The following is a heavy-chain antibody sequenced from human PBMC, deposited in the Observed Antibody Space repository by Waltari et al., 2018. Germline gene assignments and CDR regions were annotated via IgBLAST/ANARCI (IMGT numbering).Heavy chain of an antibody. D-gene: IGHD3-10*01. V-gene: IGHV3-33*06. Sequence: QEHLLQSGGGVVHPGGSLRLSCEAAGCIFSKYDMNWVRQAPGKGLEWVAVMRYDGSTRYYADSVKGRFTISRDNSKNTLHLQMNSLRAEDTALYYCAKDRSSDFYYGMDVWGQGTTVTVSS. J-gene: IGHJ6*02. CDR1: GCIFSKYD. CDR2: MRYDGSTR. CDR3: AKDRSSDFYYGMDV.